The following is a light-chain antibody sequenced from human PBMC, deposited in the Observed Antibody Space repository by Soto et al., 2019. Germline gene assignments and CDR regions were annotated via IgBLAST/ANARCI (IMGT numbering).Light chain of an antibody. Sequence: EIVLTQSPGTLSLSPGERATLSCRATQTISSNYLAWYRQKPGQAPRLLIYDASNRATGIPARFSGSGSGTDFTLTISSLEPEDFAVYYCQQRSNWPPTTFGQGTKVDIK. CDR1: QTISSNY. J-gene: IGKJ1*01. CDR2: DAS. V-gene: IGKV3-11*01. CDR3: QQRSNWPPTT.